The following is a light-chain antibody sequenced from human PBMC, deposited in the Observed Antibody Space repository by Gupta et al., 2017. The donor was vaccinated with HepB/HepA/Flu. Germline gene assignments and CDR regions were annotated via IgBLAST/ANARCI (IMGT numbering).Light chain of an antibody. Sequence: SALTQPASVSGSPGLSFTISCTGTSSDVGSYNLVSWYQQHPGKAPKLMIYEVSKRPSVVSNRFSGSNSGNTSSLTSARLHADDDADYYCCSDAGSRTPWVFGGGTKVTVL. V-gene: IGLV2-23*02. CDR2: EVS. CDR1: SSDVGSYNL. CDR3: CSDAGSRTPWV. J-gene: IGLJ3*02.